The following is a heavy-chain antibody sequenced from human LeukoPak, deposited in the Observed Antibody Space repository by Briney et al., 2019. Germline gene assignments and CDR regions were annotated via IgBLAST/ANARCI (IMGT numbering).Heavy chain of an antibody. V-gene: IGHV1-69*06. J-gene: IGHJ6*03. CDR1: GGTFSSYA. Sequence: GASVKVSCKASGGTFSSYAISWVRQAPGQGLEWMGGIIPIFGTANYAQKFQGRVTITADKSTSTAYMELSSLRSEDTAVYYCASGLLEQLPQGHYYYYYMDVWGKGTTVTVSS. D-gene: IGHD3-3*01. CDR2: IIPIFGTA. CDR3: ASGLLEQLPQGHYYYYYMDV.